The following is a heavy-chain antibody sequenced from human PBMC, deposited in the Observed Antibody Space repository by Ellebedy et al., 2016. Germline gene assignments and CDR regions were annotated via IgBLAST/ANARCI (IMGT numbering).Heavy chain of an antibody. CDR2: ISSSSSYI. V-gene: IGHV3-21*01. D-gene: IGHD6-13*01. Sequence: GESLKISXAASGFTFSSYSMNWVRQAPGKGLEWVSSISSSSSYIYYADSVKGRFTISRDNAKNSLYLQMNSLRAEDTAVYYCARDPPIRSTNGEAAGTGGNFDYWGQGTLVTVSS. CDR1: GFTFSSYS. J-gene: IGHJ4*02. CDR3: ARDPPIRSTNGEAAGTGGNFDY.